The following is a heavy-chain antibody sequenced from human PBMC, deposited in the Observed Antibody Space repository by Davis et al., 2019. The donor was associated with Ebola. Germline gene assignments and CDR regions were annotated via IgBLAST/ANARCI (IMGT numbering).Heavy chain of an antibody. J-gene: IGHJ4*02. CDR3: TGTTVTTDY. V-gene: IGHV3-73*01. CDR2: IRSKANSYAT. CDR1: GFTFSGSA. Sequence: PGGSLRLSCAAPGFTFSGSAMHWVRQASGKGLEWVGRIRSKANSYATAYAASVKGRFTISRDDSKNTAYLQMNSLKTEDTAVYYCTGTTVTTDYWGQGTLVTVSS. D-gene: IGHD4-17*01.